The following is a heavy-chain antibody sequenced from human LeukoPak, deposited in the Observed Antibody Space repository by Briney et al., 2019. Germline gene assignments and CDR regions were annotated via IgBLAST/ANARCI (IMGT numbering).Heavy chain of an antibody. D-gene: IGHD6-19*01. CDR1: GGSISSYH. V-gene: IGHV4-59*01. CDR2: IYYSGST. CDR3: ARSVYSSGWPYFDY. J-gene: IGHJ4*02. Sequence: KSSETLSLTCTVSGGSISSYHWSWIRQPPGKGLEWIGYIYYSGSTNYNPSLKSRVTISVDTSKNQFSLKLSSVTAADTAVYYCARSVYSSGWPYFDYWGQGTLVTVSS.